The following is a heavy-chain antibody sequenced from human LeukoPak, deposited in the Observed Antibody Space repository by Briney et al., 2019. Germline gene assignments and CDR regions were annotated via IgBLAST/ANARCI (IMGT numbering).Heavy chain of an antibody. J-gene: IGHJ4*02. V-gene: IGHV4-34*01. CDR2: INHSGST. D-gene: IGHD4-23*01. CDR1: GGSFSGYY. CDR3: ARELDYGGNTYFDY. Sequence: SGTLSLTCAVYGGSFSGYYWSWIRQPPGKGLEWIGEINHSGSTNYNPSLKSRVTISVDTSKNQFSLKLSSVTAADTAVYYCARELDYGGNTYFDYWGQGTLVTVSS.